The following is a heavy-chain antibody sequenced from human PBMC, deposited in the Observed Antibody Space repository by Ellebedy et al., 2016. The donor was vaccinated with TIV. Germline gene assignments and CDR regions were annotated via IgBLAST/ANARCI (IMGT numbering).Heavy chain of an antibody. CDR2: FSATGGST. Sequence: GESLKISCAASGFTFSSYAMSRVRQAPGKGPEWVSAFSATGGSTYYADSVEGRFTISRDNSKNTVYLQMNSLRAEDTAVYYCAKDIRISGWSPYFDSWGQGTLVTVSS. J-gene: IGHJ4*02. CDR1: GFTFSSYA. V-gene: IGHV3-23*01. D-gene: IGHD6-19*01. CDR3: AKDIRISGWSPYFDS.